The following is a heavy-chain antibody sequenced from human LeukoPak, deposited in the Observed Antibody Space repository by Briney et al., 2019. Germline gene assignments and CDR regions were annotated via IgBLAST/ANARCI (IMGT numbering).Heavy chain of an antibody. Sequence: PSETLSLTCTVSGGSISSYSWSWIRQPPGKGLEWIGYIYYSGSTYYNPSLKSRVTISVDTSKNQFSLKLSSVTAADTAVYYCARGAAYMDVWGKGTTVTVSS. D-gene: IGHD6-13*01. V-gene: IGHV4-59*12. CDR2: IYYSGST. J-gene: IGHJ6*03. CDR3: ARGAAYMDV. CDR1: GGSISSYS.